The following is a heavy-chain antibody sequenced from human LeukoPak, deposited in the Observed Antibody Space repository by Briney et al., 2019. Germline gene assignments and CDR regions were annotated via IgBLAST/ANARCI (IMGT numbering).Heavy chain of an antibody. CDR1: GYTFTGYY. D-gene: IGHD3-22*01. CDR3: ARGLDSSGYYLDY. J-gene: IGHJ4*02. Sequence: GASVKVSCKASGYTFTGYYMHWVRQAPGQGLEWMGWINPNSGGTNYAQKFQGRVTMTRDTSISTAYMELSRVRSDDTAVYYCARGLDSSGYYLDYWGQGTLVTVSS. V-gene: IGHV1-2*02. CDR2: INPNSGGT.